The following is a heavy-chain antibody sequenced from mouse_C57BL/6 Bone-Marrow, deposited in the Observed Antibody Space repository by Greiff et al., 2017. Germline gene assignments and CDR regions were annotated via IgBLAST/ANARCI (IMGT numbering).Heavy chain of an antibody. CDR1: GYTFTSYW. D-gene: IGHD1-1*01. CDR3: ARDYGSSCVAWFAY. Sequence: QVQLKQPGTELVKPGASVKLSCKASGYTFTSYWMHWVKQRPGQGLEWIGNINPSNGGTNYNEKFKSKATLTVDKSSSTAYMQLSSLTSEDPAVYDCARDYGSSCVAWFAYWGQGTLVTVSA. J-gene: IGHJ3*01. CDR2: INPSNGGT. V-gene: IGHV1-53*01.